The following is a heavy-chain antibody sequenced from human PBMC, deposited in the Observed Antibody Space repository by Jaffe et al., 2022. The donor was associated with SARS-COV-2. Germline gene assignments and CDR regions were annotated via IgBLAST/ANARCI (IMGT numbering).Heavy chain of an antibody. D-gene: IGHD2-15*01. J-gene: IGHJ6*02. V-gene: IGHV2-26*01. Sequence: QVTLKESGPVLVKPTETLTLTCTVSGFSLSNARMGVSWIRQPPGKALEWLAHIFSNDEKVYSTSLKSRLTISKDTSKSQVVLTMTNMDPVDTATYYCARISGGTQYGMDVWGQGTTVTVSS. CDR1: GFSLSNARMG. CDR2: IFSNDEK. CDR3: ARISGGTQYGMDV.